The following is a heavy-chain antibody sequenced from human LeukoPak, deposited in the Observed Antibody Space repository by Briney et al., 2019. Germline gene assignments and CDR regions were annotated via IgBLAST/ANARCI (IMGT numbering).Heavy chain of an antibody. CDR3: AREDAVTTSWGYYYYYYMDV. CDR1: GGSISSSSYY. V-gene: IGHV4-39*07. D-gene: IGHD4-17*01. Sequence: SETLSLTCTVSGGSISSSSYYWGWLRQPPGKGLEWIGSIYYSGRTYYNPSLKSRVTVSVDTAKIQFSLKMSTVTAADTAVYYCAREDAVTTSWGYYYYYYMDVWGKGTTVTVSS. CDR2: IYYSGRT. J-gene: IGHJ6*03.